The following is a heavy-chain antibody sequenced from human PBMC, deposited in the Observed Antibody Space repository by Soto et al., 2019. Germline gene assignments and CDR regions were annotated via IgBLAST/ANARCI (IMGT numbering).Heavy chain of an antibody. CDR1: GFTFSSYI. V-gene: IGHV3-30-3*01. CDR3: ARGRQDYSGTYFLLYYFDY. CDR2: ISYDGSNT. J-gene: IGHJ4*02. Sequence: GGSLRLSCAASGFTFSSYIMHWVRQAPGKGLEWVAVISYDGSNTYYADSVKGRFTISRDNSKNTLYLQMNSLRTEDTAVYYCARGRQDYSGTYFLLYYFDYWGQGTLVTVSS. D-gene: IGHD1-26*01.